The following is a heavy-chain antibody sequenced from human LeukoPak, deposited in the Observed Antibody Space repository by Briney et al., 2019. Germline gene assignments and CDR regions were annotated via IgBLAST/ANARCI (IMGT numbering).Heavy chain of an antibody. V-gene: IGHV4-34*01. J-gene: IGHJ4*02. Sequence: SETLSLTCAVSGVPFSNYYWSWVRQSPRQGLEWIGEINHSGYTNYNPSLKSRVAMSIDTAKNQFSLILTSVTAADAGVYYCTRAVAGHPDWGQGTLVTVSS. CDR3: TRAVAGHPD. D-gene: IGHD6-19*01. CDR1: GVPFSNYY. CDR2: INHSGYT.